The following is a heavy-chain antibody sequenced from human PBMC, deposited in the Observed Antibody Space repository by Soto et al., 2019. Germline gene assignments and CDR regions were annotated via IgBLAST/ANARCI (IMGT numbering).Heavy chain of an antibody. V-gene: IGHV1-3*01. D-gene: IGHD2-15*01. CDR2: INAGNGNT. CDR3: ARGGGSCSGGSCYKIEIDY. J-gene: IGHJ4*02. Sequence: QVQLVQSGAEVKKPGASVKVSCKASGYTFTSYAMHWVRQAPGQRLEWMGWINAGNGNTKYSQKFQGRVTITRDTSASTAYMELSSLRSEDTAVYYCARGGGSCSGGSCYKIEIDYWGQGTLVTVSS. CDR1: GYTFTSYA.